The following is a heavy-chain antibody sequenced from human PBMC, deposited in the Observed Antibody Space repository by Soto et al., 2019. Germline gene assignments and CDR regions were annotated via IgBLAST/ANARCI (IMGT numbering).Heavy chain of an antibody. V-gene: IGHV3-7*01. CDR1: GFTFSSYW. D-gene: IGHD4-17*01. CDR3: ATDYGDRVGDYYYYMDV. CDR2: IKQDGSEK. Sequence: GGSLRLSCAASGFTFSSYWMSWVRQAPGKGLEWVANIKQDGSEKYYVDSVKGRFTISRDNAKNSLYLQMNSLRAEDTAVYYCATDYGDRVGDYYYYMDVWGKGTTVTVSS. J-gene: IGHJ6*03.